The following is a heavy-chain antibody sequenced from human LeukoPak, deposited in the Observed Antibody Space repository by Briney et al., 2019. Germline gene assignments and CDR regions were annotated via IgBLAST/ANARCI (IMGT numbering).Heavy chain of an antibody. J-gene: IGHJ4*02. Sequence: SETLSLTCTVSGGSISSYYWSWIRQPPGKGLEWIGYIYYSGSTNYNPSLKSRVTISVDTSKNQFSLKLSSVTAADTAVYYCPRAAHGQQNFDYWGQGTLVTVSS. CDR2: IYYSGST. V-gene: IGHV4-59*01. CDR1: GGSISSYY. D-gene: IGHD5-24*01. CDR3: PRAAHGQQNFDY.